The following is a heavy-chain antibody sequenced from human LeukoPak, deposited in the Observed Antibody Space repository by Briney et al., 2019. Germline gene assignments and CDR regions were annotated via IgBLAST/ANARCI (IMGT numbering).Heavy chain of an antibody. CDR2: INPNSGGT. J-gene: IGHJ4*02. CDR3: ARDRYSSSWYYFDY. V-gene: IGHV1-2*02. Sequence: ASVKVSCKASGYTFTAYYMHWVRQAPGQGLEWMGWINPNSGGTNSAQKFQGGVTMTRDTSISTAYMELSRLRPDDTAVYYCARDRYSSSWYYFDYWGQGTLLTVSS. CDR1: GYTFTAYY. D-gene: IGHD6-13*01.